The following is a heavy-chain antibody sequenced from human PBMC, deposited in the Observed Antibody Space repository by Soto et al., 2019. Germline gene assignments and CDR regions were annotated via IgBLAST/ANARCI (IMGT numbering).Heavy chain of an antibody. CDR3: ARLGTRFYFQH. CDR2: IYHSGTT. D-gene: IGHD1-1*01. V-gene: IGHV4-4*02. J-gene: IGHJ1*01. Sequence: SETLSLTCAVSGDSISSPHWWSWVRQPPGKGLEWIGEIYHSGTTNYNPSLKSRVTMSVDKPKNQLSLMLSSVTAADTAVYYCARLGTRFYFQHWGQGTLVTVSS. CDR1: GDSISSPHW.